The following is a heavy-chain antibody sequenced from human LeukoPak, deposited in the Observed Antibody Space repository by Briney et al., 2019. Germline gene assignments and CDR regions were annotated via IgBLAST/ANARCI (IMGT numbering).Heavy chain of an antibody. D-gene: IGHD2-8*01. CDR3: ARVHPTRGVRLGMDV. V-gene: IGHV4-59*01. CDR1: GGSISSYY. Sequence: SETLSLTCTVSGGSISSYYWSWIRQPPGKGLEWIGYIYYSGSTNYNPSLKSRVTISVDTSKNQFSLKLSSVTAADTAVYYCARVHPTRGVRLGMDVWGQGTTVTVSS. J-gene: IGHJ6*02. CDR2: IYYSGST.